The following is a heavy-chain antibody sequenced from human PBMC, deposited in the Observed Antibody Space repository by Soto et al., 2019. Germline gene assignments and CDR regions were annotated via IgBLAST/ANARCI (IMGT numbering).Heavy chain of an antibody. J-gene: IGHJ5*02. V-gene: IGHV1-69*06. CDR1: GGTFSSYA. D-gene: IGHD6-13*01. Sequence: QVQLVQSGAEVKKPGSSVKVSCKASGGTFSSYAISWVRQAPGQGLEWMGGIIPIFGTANYAQKFQGRVTITADKSTSTAYMELSSLRSEDTAVYYCARVGRCIAARGDRFDPWGQGTLVTVSS. CDR2: IIPIFGTA. CDR3: ARVGRCIAARGDRFDP.